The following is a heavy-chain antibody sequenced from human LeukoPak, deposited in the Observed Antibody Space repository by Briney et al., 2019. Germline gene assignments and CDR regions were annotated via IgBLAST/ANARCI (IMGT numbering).Heavy chain of an antibody. Sequence: SETLSLTCAVHGGSFSGYRWNWIRQSPSKGLEWTGEINDRGRTNYNPSLESRVTLSVDTSKKEFSLKLSAVTAADTAVYYCARDPTTVTSLPYYFDFWGQGTLVSVSS. CDR2: INDRGRT. CDR3: ARDPTTVTSLPYYFDF. V-gene: IGHV4-34*01. D-gene: IGHD4-17*01. J-gene: IGHJ4*02. CDR1: GGSFSGYR.